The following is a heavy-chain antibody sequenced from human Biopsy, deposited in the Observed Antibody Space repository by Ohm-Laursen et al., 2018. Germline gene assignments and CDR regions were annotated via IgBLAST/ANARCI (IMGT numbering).Heavy chain of an antibody. J-gene: IGHJ3*01. CDR1: GGSIGGSGDY. V-gene: IGHV4-61*08. D-gene: IGHD3-3*01. CDR2: ISDTGTT. Sequence: PSQTLSLTCPVSGGSIGGSGDYWSWIRQPPGKGLEWIGYISDTGTTNYNPSLRGRVAMSVDTSKNQFSLQLTSVTAADTAMFFCARLFRLDDYWNDDPPDGFDVWGQGTMVTISS. CDR3: ARLFRLDDYWNDDPPDGFDV.